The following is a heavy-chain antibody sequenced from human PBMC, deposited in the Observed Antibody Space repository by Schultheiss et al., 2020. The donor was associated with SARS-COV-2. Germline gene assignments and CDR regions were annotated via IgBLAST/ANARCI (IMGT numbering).Heavy chain of an antibody. CDR3: ARGDIVATIDY. J-gene: IGHJ4*02. D-gene: IGHD5-12*01. CDR2: IYYSGST. V-gene: IGHV4-31*02. Sequence: SQTLSLTCTVSGGSISSGGYYWSWIRQHPGKGLEWIGYIYYSGSTNYNPSLKSRVTISVDTSKNQFSLKLSSVTAADTAVYYCARGDIVATIDYWGQGTLVTVSS. CDR1: GGSISSGGYY.